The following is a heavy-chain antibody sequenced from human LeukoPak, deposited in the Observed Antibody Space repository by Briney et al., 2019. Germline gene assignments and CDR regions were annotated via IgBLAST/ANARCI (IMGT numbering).Heavy chain of an antibody. CDR1: GGSFSGYY. Sequence: PSETLSLTCAVHGGSFSGYYWSWFRQPPGKGLEWIGEINHSGSTNYNPSLKSRVTISVDTSKNQFSLKLSSVTAADTAVYYCARGEQQLDFDYWGQGTLVTVSS. D-gene: IGHD6-13*01. V-gene: IGHV4-34*01. CDR3: ARGEQQLDFDY. CDR2: INHSGST. J-gene: IGHJ4*02.